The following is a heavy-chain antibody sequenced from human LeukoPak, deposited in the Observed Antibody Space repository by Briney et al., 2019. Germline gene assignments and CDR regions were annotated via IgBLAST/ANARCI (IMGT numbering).Heavy chain of an antibody. CDR1: GDSISSSTCN. CDR2: ISQSGNS. Sequence: SETLSLTCKVSGDSISSSTCNWSWIRQPPGKGLEWIGYISQSGNSYFTPSLKSRATISVDRSKNHFSLTLISVTAADTAVYFCARDQVDYDIPDHFDYWGKGTLVTVSS. CDR3: ARDQVDYDIPDHFDY. D-gene: IGHD3-22*01. J-gene: IGHJ4*02. V-gene: IGHV4-30-2*01.